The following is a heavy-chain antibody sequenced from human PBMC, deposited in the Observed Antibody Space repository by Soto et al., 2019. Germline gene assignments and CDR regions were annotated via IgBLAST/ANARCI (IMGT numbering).Heavy chain of an antibody. Sequence: QVQLQQWGAGLLKPSETLSLTCAVYGGSFSGYYWSWIRQPPGKGLEWIGEINHSGSTNYNPSLNSRVTISVDTSKNQFSLKLSSVTAADTAVYYCARGSTMVRGVIITSDYWGQGTLVTVSS. CDR1: GGSFSGYY. CDR2: INHSGST. V-gene: IGHV4-34*01. D-gene: IGHD3-10*01. CDR3: ARGSTMVRGVIITSDY. J-gene: IGHJ4*02.